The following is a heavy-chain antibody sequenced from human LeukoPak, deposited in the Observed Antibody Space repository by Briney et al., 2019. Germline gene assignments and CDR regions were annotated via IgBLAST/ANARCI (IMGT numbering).Heavy chain of an antibody. CDR2: IIPIFGTA. D-gene: IGHD3-22*01. Sequence: GASVTVSCKASGGTFSSYAISWVRQAPGQGLEWMGGIIPIFGTANYAHKFQSRVTITTDESTSTAYMELSSLRSEDTAVYYCATDHRLYDSSGYYAYYFDYWGQGTLVTVSS. CDR3: ATDHRLYDSSGYYAYYFDY. J-gene: IGHJ4*02. V-gene: IGHV1-69*05. CDR1: GGTFSSYA.